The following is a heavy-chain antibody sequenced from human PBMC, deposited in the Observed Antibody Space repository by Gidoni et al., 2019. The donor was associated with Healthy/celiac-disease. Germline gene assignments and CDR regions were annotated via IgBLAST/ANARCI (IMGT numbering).Heavy chain of an antibody. CDR2: IYYSGST. Sequence: VQLQESGPGLVKPSQNLSLPCTVAGGSISSGGYYWSWIRQHPGKGLEWIGYIYYSGSTYYNPSLKSRVTRSVDTSKNQFSLKLLSVTAADTAVYYCARRGRGSGSYFRSWGQGTLVTVSS. J-gene: IGHJ4*02. V-gene: IGHV4-31*03. D-gene: IGHD3-10*01. CDR1: GGSISSGGYY. CDR3: ARRGRGSGSYFRS.